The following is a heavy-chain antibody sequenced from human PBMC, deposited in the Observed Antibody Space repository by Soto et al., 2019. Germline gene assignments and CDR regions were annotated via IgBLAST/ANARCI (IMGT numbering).Heavy chain of an antibody. D-gene: IGHD2-2*01. J-gene: IGHJ4*02. CDR3: ARLVVVAPVANV. CDR1: GGSISYNSYD. Sequence: SETLSLTCSVSGGSISYNSYDWGWIRQPPGKGLEWIGGIFYTGTAYYSLSLKDRVTMSMDTSKNSFSVNLTSVTAADTAVYFCARLVVVAPVANVWGQGTLVTV. CDR2: IFYTGTA. V-gene: IGHV4-39*02.